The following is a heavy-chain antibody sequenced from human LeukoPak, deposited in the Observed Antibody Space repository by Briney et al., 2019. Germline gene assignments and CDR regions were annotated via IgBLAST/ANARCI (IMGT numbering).Heavy chain of an antibody. V-gene: IGHV3-30*02. D-gene: IGHD4-17*01. Sequence: PGGSLRLSCAASGFTFSSYNMNWVRQAPGKGLEWVAFIRYDGSNKYYADSVKGRFTISRDNSKNTLYLQMNSLRAEDTAVYYCAKDLGTTVTTGSSFDYWGQGTLVTVSS. CDR3: AKDLGTTVTTGSSFDY. CDR1: GFTFSSYN. CDR2: IRYDGSNK. J-gene: IGHJ4*02.